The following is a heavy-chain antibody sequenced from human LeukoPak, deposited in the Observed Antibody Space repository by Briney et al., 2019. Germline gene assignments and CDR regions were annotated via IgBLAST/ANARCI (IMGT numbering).Heavy chain of an antibody. J-gene: IGHJ4*02. CDR3: TASTGWYYFDY. CDR1: GFTFSSYG. V-gene: IGHV3-33*01. Sequence: GGSLRLSCAASGFTFSSYGMHWVRQAPGKGLEWVAVIWYDGSNKYYADSVKGRFTISRDNSKNTLYLQMNSLKTEDTAVYYCTASTGWYYFDYWGQGTLVTVSS. D-gene: IGHD6-19*01. CDR2: IWYDGSNK.